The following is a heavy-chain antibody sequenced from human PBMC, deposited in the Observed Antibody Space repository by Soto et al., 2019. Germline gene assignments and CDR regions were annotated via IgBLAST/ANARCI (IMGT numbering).Heavy chain of an antibody. CDR2: ISSRGSTI. CDR1: GFTFIDYY. J-gene: IGHJ6*02. CDR3: ASDGGAYCSGGSCQQYYYYGMDV. D-gene: IGHD2-15*01. Sequence: PGGSLRLSCAASGFTFIDYYMSWIRQAPGKGLEWVSYISSRGSTIYYADSVKGRFTISRDNAKNSLYLQMNSLSAEDTAVYYCASDGGAYCSGGSCQQYYYYGMDVWGHGTTVTVSS. V-gene: IGHV3-11*01.